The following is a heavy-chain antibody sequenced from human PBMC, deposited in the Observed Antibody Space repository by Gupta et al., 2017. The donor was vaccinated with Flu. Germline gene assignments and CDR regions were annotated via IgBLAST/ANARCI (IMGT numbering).Heavy chain of an antibody. CDR1: GGSISSSSYY. Sequence: QLQLQESGPGLVKPSETLSLTCTVSGGSISSSSYYWGWIRQPPGKGLEWIGSIYYSGSTYYNPSLKSRVTISVDTSKNQFSLKLSSVTAADTAVYYCASHKAVRAPAPTHATLMDVWGQGTTVTVSS. CDR2: IYYSGST. CDR3: ASHKAVRAPAPTHATLMDV. V-gene: IGHV4-39*01. J-gene: IGHJ6*02.